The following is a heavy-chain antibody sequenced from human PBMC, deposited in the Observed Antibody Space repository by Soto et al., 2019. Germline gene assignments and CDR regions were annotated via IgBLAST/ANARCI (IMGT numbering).Heavy chain of an antibody. Sequence: PSETLSLTCTVSGGSISSSSYYWGWIRQPPGKGLEWIGSIYYSGSTYYNPSLKSRVTISVDTSKNQFSLKLSSVTAADTAVYYCARQNCSGGSCNNRFYGMDVWGQGTTVT. CDR1: GGSISSSSYY. D-gene: IGHD2-15*01. V-gene: IGHV4-39*01. CDR3: ARQNCSGGSCNNRFYGMDV. CDR2: IYYSGST. J-gene: IGHJ6*02.